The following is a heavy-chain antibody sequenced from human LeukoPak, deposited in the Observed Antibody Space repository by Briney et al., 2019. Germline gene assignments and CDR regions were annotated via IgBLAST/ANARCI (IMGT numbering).Heavy chain of an antibody. D-gene: IGHD6-13*01. CDR1: GDSVSSNSAT. Sequence: SQTLSLTCAISGDSVSSNSATWNWIRQSLSRGLEWLGRTYYRSKWYTDYEVSVKSRITINPDTSKNQFSLQMNSVTPEDTAVYYCAGGGAAGAIDYWGQGTLVTVSS. CDR2: TYYRSKWYT. CDR3: AGGGAAGAIDY. V-gene: IGHV6-1*01. J-gene: IGHJ4*02.